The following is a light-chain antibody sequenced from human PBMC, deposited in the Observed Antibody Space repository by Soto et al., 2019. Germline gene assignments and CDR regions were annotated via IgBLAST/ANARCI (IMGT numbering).Light chain of an antibody. V-gene: IGKV3-11*01. Sequence: IVLTQSPATLALSPGERATLSCRASQSLMNFVAWYQQKPGQAPRLLIYGASTRATGIPARFSGSGSGTDFTLPISSLEPEDFAVYYCQQRSNWLTFGGGTKVDIK. J-gene: IGKJ4*01. CDR3: QQRSNWLT. CDR1: QSLMNF. CDR2: GAS.